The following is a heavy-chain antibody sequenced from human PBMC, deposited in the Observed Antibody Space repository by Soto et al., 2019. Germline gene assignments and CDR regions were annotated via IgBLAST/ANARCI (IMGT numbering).Heavy chain of an antibody. CDR3: ARGRLGYCSGGSCYSPIDY. V-gene: IGHV1-18*01. CDR2: ISAYNGNT. Sequence: QVQLVQSGAEVKKPGASVKVSCRASGYTFTSYGISWVRQAPGQGLEWMGWISAYNGNTNYAQKLQGRVTMTTDTSTSTAYMELRSLRSDDTAVYYCARGRLGYCSGGSCYSPIDYWGQGTLVTVSS. J-gene: IGHJ4*02. D-gene: IGHD2-15*01. CDR1: GYTFTSYG.